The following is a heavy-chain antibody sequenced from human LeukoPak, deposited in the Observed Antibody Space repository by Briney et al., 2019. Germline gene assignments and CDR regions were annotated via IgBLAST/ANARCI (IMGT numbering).Heavy chain of an antibody. J-gene: IGHJ4*02. Sequence: SETLSLTCTVSGGSISSYYWSWIRQPPGKGLEWIGYIYYSGSTNYNPSLKSRVTISVDTSKNQFSLKLSSVTAADTAVYYCARGNYYDSSGYRDGFDYWGQGTLVTVSS. D-gene: IGHD3-22*01. CDR2: IYYSGST. V-gene: IGHV4-59*01. CDR3: ARGNYYDSSGYRDGFDY. CDR1: GGSISSYY.